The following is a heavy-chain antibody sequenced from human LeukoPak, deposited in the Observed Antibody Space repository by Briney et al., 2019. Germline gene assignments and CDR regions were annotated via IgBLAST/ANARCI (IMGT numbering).Heavy chain of an antibody. V-gene: IGHV3-23*01. J-gene: IGHJ4*02. D-gene: IGHD3-10*01. CDR3: AKDKEIRGVKDY. Sequence: GGSLRLSCAASGFTFSSYGMSWVRQAPGKGLEWVSAISGSGGSAYYADSVKGRFTIFRDNSKNTLYLQMNSLRAEDTAVYYCAKDKEIRGVKDYWGQGTLVTVSS. CDR1: GFTFSSYG. CDR2: ISGSGGSA.